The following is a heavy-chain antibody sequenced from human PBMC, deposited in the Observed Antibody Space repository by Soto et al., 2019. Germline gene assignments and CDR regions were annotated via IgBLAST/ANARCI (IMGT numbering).Heavy chain of an antibody. Sequence: SETLSLTCTVSGGSISSGDYYWSWIRQPPGKGLEWIGYIYYSGSTYYNPSLKSRVTISVDTSKNQFSLKLSSVTAADTAVYYCAREPKYYYDSSGFDYWGQGTLVTVSS. J-gene: IGHJ4*02. D-gene: IGHD3-22*01. CDR3: AREPKYYYDSSGFDY. V-gene: IGHV4-30-4*01. CDR2: IYYSGST. CDR1: GGSISSGDYY.